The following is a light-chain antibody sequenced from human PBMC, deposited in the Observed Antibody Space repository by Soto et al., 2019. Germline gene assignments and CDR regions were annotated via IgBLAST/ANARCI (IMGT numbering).Light chain of an antibody. J-gene: IGKJ1*01. CDR1: QSVSSN. CDR3: QQYNNWPGT. Sequence: EIVMTQSPATLSVSPGERATLSCRASQSVSSNLAWYQQKPGQAPRLLIYVASTRATGIPVRFSGSGSGTEFTLTISSLQSEDFAVYYCQQYNNWPGTFGQGTKVEIK. V-gene: IGKV3-15*01. CDR2: VAS.